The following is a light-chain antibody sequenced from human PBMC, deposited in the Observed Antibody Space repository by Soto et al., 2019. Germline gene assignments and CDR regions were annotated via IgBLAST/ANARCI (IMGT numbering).Light chain of an antibody. V-gene: IGKV1-5*01. CDR2: DAS. CDR1: QSISTW. Sequence: DIQMTQSPSSLSASVGDRVNITCRASQSISTWLAWYQQQPGRAPRLLIYDASTLQGGVPSTFSGSGSGTEFTLTISSLQPDDFSSYYCQHYFRYPWTFGPGTKVDIK. J-gene: IGKJ1*01. CDR3: QHYFRYPWT.